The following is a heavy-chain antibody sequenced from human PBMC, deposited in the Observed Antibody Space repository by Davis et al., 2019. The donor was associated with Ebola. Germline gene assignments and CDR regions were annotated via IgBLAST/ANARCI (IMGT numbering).Heavy chain of an antibody. J-gene: IGHJ4*02. Sequence: MPSETLSLTCTVSGGSISSYYWSWIRQPPGKGLEWIGYIYYSGSTNYNPSLKSRVTISVDTSKNQFSLKLSSVTAADTAVYYCAKGGARYDSSDYPFDYWGQGTLVTVSS. CDR1: GGSISSYY. V-gene: IGHV4-59*08. CDR2: IYYSGST. CDR3: AKGGARYDSSDYPFDY. D-gene: IGHD3-22*01.